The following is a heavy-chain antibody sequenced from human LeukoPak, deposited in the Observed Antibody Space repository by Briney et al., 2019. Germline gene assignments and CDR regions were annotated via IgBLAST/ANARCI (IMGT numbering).Heavy chain of an antibody. Sequence: PSETLSLTCTVSGGSISSYYWGWIRQPAGKGLEWIGHIYTSGRTNYNPSLKSRLTMSVDTSKNQFSLKLSFVTAADTAVYYCARVGGIVAAGLFDYWGQGTLVTVSS. V-gene: IGHV4-4*07. J-gene: IGHJ4*02. CDR1: GGSISSYY. CDR3: ARVGGIVAAGLFDY. CDR2: IYTSGRT. D-gene: IGHD6-13*01.